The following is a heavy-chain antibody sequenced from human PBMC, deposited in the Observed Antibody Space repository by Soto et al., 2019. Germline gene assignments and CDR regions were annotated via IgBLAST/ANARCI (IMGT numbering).Heavy chain of an antibody. V-gene: IGHV3-30*18. Sequence: QVQLVESGGGVVQPGRSLRLSCAASGFTFSSYGMHWVRQAPGKGLEWVAVISYDGSNKYYADSVKGRFTISRDNSKNTLYLQMNSLRAEDTAVYYCAKDLYYYDSSGYPNLHYYYYGMDVWGQGTTVTVSS. D-gene: IGHD3-22*01. CDR1: GFTFSSYG. J-gene: IGHJ6*02. CDR3: AKDLYYYDSSGYPNLHYYYYGMDV. CDR2: ISYDGSNK.